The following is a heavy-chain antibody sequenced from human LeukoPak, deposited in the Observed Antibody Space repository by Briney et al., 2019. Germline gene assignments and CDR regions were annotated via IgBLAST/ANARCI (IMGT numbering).Heavy chain of an antibody. CDR3: ARGGSYFDISGYYFY. CDR2: IWSDGSNK. J-gene: IGHJ4*02. Sequence: GRSLRLSCAASGFTFSSYGMHWVRQAPGRGLEWVAVIWSDGSNKYYADSVKGRFTISRDDSKNTLYLQMYVLRAEDTAVYYCARGGSYFDISGYYFYWGQGTLVTVSS. V-gene: IGHV3-33*01. D-gene: IGHD3-22*01. CDR1: GFTFSSYG.